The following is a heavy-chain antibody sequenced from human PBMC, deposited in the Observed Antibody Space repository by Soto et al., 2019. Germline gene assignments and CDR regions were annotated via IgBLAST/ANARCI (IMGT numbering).Heavy chain of an antibody. Sequence: QVQLQESGPGLVKPSETLSLTCTVSGGSISSYYWSWIRQPPGKGLEWIGYIYYSGSTNYNPSLKSRVTISIDXXKNQFSLKLSSVTAADTAVYYCASNIAAPPGWFDPWGQGTLVTVSS. CDR2: IYYSGST. V-gene: IGHV4-59*01. D-gene: IGHD6-13*01. J-gene: IGHJ5*02. CDR3: ASNIAAPPGWFDP. CDR1: GGSISSYY.